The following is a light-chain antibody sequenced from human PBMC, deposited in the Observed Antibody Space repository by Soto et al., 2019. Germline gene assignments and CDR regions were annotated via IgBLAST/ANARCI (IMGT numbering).Light chain of an antibody. J-gene: IGKJ1*01. Sequence: DVGMTQSPDSLAVSLGGRATVNCKASRSVLHESNNEDALAWYQRKPGQPPRLLIYWASVRESGVPDRFTGSGSGTDFTLTISSLQAEDVAVYYCQQYYTTPRTFGQGTKVEIK. CDR2: WAS. CDR3: QQYYTTPRT. V-gene: IGKV4-1*01. CDR1: RSVLHESNNEDA.